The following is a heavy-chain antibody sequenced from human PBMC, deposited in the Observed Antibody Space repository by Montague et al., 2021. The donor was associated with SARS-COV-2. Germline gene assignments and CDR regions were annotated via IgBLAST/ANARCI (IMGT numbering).Heavy chain of an antibody. CDR2: INNDGSRI. D-gene: IGHD1-1*01. Sequence: SLRLSCSASGFTFRNYWMHWVRQVPGKGLVWVSRINNDGSRITYXDSVRGRFTISRDNAKNTVYLQLSSLRVDDTAVYYCVRDLGWNEDYWGQGTPVTVSS. V-gene: IGHV3-74*03. CDR1: GFTFRNYW. CDR3: VRDLGWNEDY. J-gene: IGHJ4*02.